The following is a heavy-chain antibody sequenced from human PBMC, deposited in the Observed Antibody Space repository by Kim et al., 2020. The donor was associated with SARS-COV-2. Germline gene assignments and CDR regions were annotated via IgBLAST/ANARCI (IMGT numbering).Heavy chain of an antibody. V-gene: IGHV4-34*01. Sequence: SETLSLTCAVYGGSFSGYYWSWIRQPPGKGLEWIGEINHSGSTNYNPSLKSRVTISVDTSKNQFSLKLSSVTAADTAVYYCASTKTDYDFWSGHLGGYYYYYYGMDVWGQGTTVTVSS. CDR3: ASTKTDYDFWSGHLGGYYYYYYGMDV. CDR2: INHSGST. CDR1: GGSFSGYY. J-gene: IGHJ6*02. D-gene: IGHD3-3*01.